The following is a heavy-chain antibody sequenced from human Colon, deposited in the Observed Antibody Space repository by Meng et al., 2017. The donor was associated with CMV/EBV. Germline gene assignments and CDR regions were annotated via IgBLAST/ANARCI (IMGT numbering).Heavy chain of an antibody. CDR2: IYPSGFP. V-gene: IGHV4-4*07. D-gene: IGHD5-18*01. CDR1: GGSISSYY. Sequence: QVKLQGSGQGLVKPSETLSLSCTVSGGSISSYYWGWIRQPAGKGLEWIGRIYPSGFPKYKPSLESRVTMSADTSKNQISLKLTSVTAADTAVYYCARAQYTYGYWIFDYWGQGTLVTVSS. CDR3: ARAQYTYGYWIFDY. J-gene: IGHJ4*02.